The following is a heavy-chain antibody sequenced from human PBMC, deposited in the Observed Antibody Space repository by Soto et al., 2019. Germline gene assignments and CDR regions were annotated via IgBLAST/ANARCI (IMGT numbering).Heavy chain of an antibody. V-gene: IGHV1-69*13. CDR1: GGTFSSYA. CDR2: IIPIFGTA. Sequence: SVKVSCKASGGTFSSYAISWVRQAPGQGLEWMGGIIPIFGTANYAQKFQGRVTITADESTSTAYMELSSLRSEDTAVYYCASYLGGSEERAFDIWGQGTMVTVSS. J-gene: IGHJ3*02. CDR3: ASYLGGSEERAFDI. D-gene: IGHD2-15*01.